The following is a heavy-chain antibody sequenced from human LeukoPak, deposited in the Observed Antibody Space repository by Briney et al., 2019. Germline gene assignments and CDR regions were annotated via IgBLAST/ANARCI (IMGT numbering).Heavy chain of an antibody. D-gene: IGHD4-17*01. J-gene: IGHJ4*02. CDR1: GGSISSYY. Sequence: SETLSLTCTVSGGSISSYYWSWIRQPPGKGLEWIGYIYYSGSTNYNPSLKSRVTISVDTSKNQFSLKLSSVTAADTAVYYCASFYGDYYFDYWGQGTLVTVS. CDR3: ASFYGDYYFDY. V-gene: IGHV4-59*08. CDR2: IYYSGST.